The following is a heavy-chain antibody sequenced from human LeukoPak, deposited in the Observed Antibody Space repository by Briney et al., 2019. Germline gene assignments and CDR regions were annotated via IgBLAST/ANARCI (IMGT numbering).Heavy chain of an antibody. J-gene: IGHJ4*02. CDR1: GGSLSQYY. Sequence: SETLSLTCTVSGGSLSQYYWSWIRQPPGKGLEWIGYIHYSGSTNYSPSLKSRVVISVDTSKNQFSLNLRSVTAADTAVYYCARLTRKTTVVPPDFDYWGQGILVTVSS. D-gene: IGHD4-23*01. CDR3: ARLTRKTTVVPPDFDY. CDR2: IHYSGST. V-gene: IGHV4-59*01.